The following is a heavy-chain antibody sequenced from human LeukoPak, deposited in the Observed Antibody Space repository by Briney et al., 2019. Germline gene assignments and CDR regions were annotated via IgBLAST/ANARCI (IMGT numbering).Heavy chain of an antibody. CDR1: GGSVSSGSFH. CDR3: ARTSGDGGY. CDR2: IHNSGST. D-gene: IGHD5-24*01. Sequence: PSETLSLTCTVSGGSVSSGSFHWSLIRQPPGKGLEWIGYIHNSGSTLYNPSLKSRVTISLDTSKNQFSLKLTSVTAADTAAYYCARTSGDGGYWGQGTPVTVSS. V-gene: IGHV4-61*01. J-gene: IGHJ4*02.